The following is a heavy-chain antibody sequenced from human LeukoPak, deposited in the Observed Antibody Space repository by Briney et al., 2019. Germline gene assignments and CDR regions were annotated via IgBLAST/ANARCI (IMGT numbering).Heavy chain of an antibody. CDR3: ARDDGQGGPFDY. V-gene: IGHV3-53*01. CDR2: IYSDGST. Sequence: GRSLGLSCAASGFTVSSNCMSWVRQAPGKGLEWVSLIYSDGSTYYSDSVKGRFTISRDNSKNTLYLQMNNLKAEDTAVYYCARDDGQGGPFDYWGQGTLVSVSS. J-gene: IGHJ4*02. CDR1: GFTVSSNC. D-gene: IGHD3-16*01.